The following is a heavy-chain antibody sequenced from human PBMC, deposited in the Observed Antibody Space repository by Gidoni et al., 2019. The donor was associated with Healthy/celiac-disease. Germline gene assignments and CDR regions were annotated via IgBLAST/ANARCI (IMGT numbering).Heavy chain of an antibody. Sequence: QVQLVQSGAEVKKPGASVKVSCKASGYHFPSYYMHWGRQAPGQGLEWMGIINPSGGSTSYAQKFQGRVTMTRDTSTSTVYMELSSLRSEDTAVYYCARDPYYDILTHYGMDVWGQGTTVTVSS. CDR3: ARDPYYDILTHYGMDV. D-gene: IGHD3-9*01. CDR2: INPSGGST. CDR1: GYHFPSYY. V-gene: IGHV1-46*01. J-gene: IGHJ6*02.